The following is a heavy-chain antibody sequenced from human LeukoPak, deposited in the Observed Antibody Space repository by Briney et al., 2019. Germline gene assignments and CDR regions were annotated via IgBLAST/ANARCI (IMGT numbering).Heavy chain of an antibody. V-gene: IGHV5-51*01. Sequence: GEALKISCKGSGYSFTSYWIGWVRQIPGKGLEWMWIIYPGDSDTRYSPSFQGQVTISAAKSMSTAYLQWSSLKASDTAMYYCARQDKGRQLRFFDYWGQGTLVTVSS. CDR3: ARQDKGRQLRFFDY. J-gene: IGHJ4*02. CDR1: GYSFTSYW. D-gene: IGHD4-17*01. CDR2: IYPGDSDT.